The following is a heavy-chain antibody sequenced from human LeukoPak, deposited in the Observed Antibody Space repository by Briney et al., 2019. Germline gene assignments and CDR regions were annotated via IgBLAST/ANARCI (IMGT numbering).Heavy chain of an antibody. Sequence: ASVKVSCKASGYTFTGYYMHWVRQAPGQGLGWMGWINPNSGGTNYAQKFQGRVTMTRDTSISTAYMELSRLRSDDTAVYYCARERIRHYYDSSGYPDYWGQGTLVTVSS. J-gene: IGHJ4*02. D-gene: IGHD3-22*01. CDR3: ARERIRHYYDSSGYPDY. CDR2: INPNSGGT. CDR1: GYTFTGYY. V-gene: IGHV1-2*02.